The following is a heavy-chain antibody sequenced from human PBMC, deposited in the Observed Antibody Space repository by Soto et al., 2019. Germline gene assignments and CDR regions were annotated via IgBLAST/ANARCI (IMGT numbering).Heavy chain of an antibody. J-gene: IGHJ6*02. CDR2: IYYSGST. CDR3: AKGIVALPNYDILTGRPKTHYYYGMDV. Sequence: SETLSLTCTVSGGSISSSSYYWGWIRQPPGKGLEWIGSIYYSGSTYYNPSLKSRVTISVDTSKNQFSLKLSSVTAADTAVYYCAKGIVALPNYDILTGRPKTHYYYGMDVWGQGTTVTVSS. CDR1: GGSISSSSYY. V-gene: IGHV4-39*01. D-gene: IGHD3-9*01.